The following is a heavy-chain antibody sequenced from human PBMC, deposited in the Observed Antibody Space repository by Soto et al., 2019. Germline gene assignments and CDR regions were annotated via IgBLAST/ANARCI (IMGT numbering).Heavy chain of an antibody. D-gene: IGHD2-21*02. J-gene: IGHJ4*02. Sequence: GGSLRLSCAASGFSFSSYAMSWVRQAPGKGLEWVSAVSGSGDATYYVDSVKGRLTISRDNSKDTLYLQLNSLRAEDTAVYYCAKGRVVTAISSFDYWGQGTLVTVSS. V-gene: IGHV3-23*01. CDR2: VSGSGDAT. CDR1: GFSFSSYA. CDR3: AKGRVVTAISSFDY.